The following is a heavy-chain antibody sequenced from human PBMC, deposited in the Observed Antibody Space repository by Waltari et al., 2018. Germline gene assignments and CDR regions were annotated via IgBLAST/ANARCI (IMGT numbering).Heavy chain of an antibody. J-gene: IGHJ5*02. V-gene: IGHV3-53*02. D-gene: IGHD3-10*01. CDR3: AREGAGNTMVRGVKGGWFDP. CDR2: IYSGGST. CDR1: GFTVSSNY. Sequence: EVQLVETGGGLIQPGGSLRLSCAASGFTVSSNYMSWVRQAPGKGLEWVSVIYSGGSTYYSDSGKGRFTISRDNSKNTLYLQMNSRRAEDTAVYYCAREGAGNTMVRGVKGGWFDPWGQGTLVTVSS.